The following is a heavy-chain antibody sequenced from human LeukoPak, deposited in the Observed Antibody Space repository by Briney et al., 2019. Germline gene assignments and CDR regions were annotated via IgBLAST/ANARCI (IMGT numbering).Heavy chain of an antibody. CDR1: GFTFSSYA. CDR3: AKPLPYCSSPSCDRGRFAY. Sequence: PGGSLRLSCAASGFTFSSYAMSWVRQAPGKGLEWVSAISGSGGSTYYADSVKGRFTISRDNSKNTLYLQMNSLSAADTAVYYCAKPLPYCSSPSCDRGRFAYWGQGTLVTVSS. D-gene: IGHD2-2*01. J-gene: IGHJ4*02. CDR2: ISGSGGST. V-gene: IGHV3-23*01.